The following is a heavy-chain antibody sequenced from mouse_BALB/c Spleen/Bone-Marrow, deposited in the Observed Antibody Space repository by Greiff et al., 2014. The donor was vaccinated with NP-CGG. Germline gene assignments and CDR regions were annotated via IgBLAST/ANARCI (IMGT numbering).Heavy chain of an antibody. V-gene: IGHV5-4*02. J-gene: IGHJ3*01. Sequence: EVQGVESGGGLVKPGGSLKLSCAASGFTFSDYYMYWVRQTPEKRLEWVATISDGGSYTYYPDSVKGRFTISRDNAKNNLYLQMSSLKSEDTAMYYGARAWDYDRKDAFAYWGQGTLVTVSA. D-gene: IGHD2-4*01. CDR3: ARAWDYDRKDAFAY. CDR2: ISDGGSYT. CDR1: GFTFSDYY.